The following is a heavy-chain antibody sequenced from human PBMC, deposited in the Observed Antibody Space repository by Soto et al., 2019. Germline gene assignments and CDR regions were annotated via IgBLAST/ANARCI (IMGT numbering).Heavy chain of an antibody. CDR3: ARDRGYCSGGSCYYFDY. CDR2: ISYDGSNK. CDR1: GFTFSSYA. Sequence: GGSLRLSCAASGFTFSSYAMHWVRQAPGKGLEWVAVISYDGSNKYYADSVKGRFTISRDNTKNTLYLQMNSLRAEDTAVYYCARDRGYCSGGSCYYFDYWGQGTLVTVSS. J-gene: IGHJ4*02. V-gene: IGHV3-30-3*01. D-gene: IGHD2-15*01.